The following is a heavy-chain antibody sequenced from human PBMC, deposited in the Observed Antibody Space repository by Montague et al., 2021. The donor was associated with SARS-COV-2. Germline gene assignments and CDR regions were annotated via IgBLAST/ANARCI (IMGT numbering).Heavy chain of an antibody. D-gene: IGHD3-22*01. J-gene: IGHJ4*02. V-gene: IGHV3-23*01. Sequence: SLRLSCAASGFTFSSYAMSWVRQAPGKGLEWVSGISDSGGSTYYXDSVKGRFTISRDNSKNTLYLQMNSLRAEDTAVYYCAKGGERITMIVVVITLADFDYWGQGTLVTVSS. CDR3: AKGGERITMIVVVITLADFDY. CDR1: GFTFSSYA. CDR2: ISDSGGST.